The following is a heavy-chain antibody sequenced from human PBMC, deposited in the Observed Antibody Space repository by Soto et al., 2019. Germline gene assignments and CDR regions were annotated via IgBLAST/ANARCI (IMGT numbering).Heavy chain of an antibody. Sequence: PGGSLRLSCAASGFTFNISVMSWVCQAPGKGLEWVSAISGSDGTTYYADSVKGRFTISRDNSKNTLYLQMNSLRAEDTAVYYCAKESRGGHFAYRGQGTLVTVSS. CDR1: GFTFNISV. CDR3: AKESRGGHFAY. J-gene: IGHJ4*02. D-gene: IGHD3-10*01. V-gene: IGHV3-23*01. CDR2: ISGSDGTT.